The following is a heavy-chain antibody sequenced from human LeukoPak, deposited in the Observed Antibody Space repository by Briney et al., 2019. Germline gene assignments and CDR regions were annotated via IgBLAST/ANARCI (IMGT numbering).Heavy chain of an antibody. CDR2: ISSSSSTI. J-gene: IGHJ4*02. CDR1: GFTFSSYS. Sequence: GGSLRLSCAASGFTFSSYSMNWVRQAPGKGLEWVSYISSSSSTIYYADSVKGRFTISRDNAKNSLYLQMNSLRAEDTAVYYCARSPGIAEAGTFDYWGQGTLVTVSS. D-gene: IGHD6-19*01. CDR3: ARSPGIAEAGTFDY. V-gene: IGHV3-48*01.